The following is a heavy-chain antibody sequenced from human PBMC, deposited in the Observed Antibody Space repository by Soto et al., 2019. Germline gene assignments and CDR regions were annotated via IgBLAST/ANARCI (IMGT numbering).Heavy chain of an antibody. Sequence: GGSLRLSCAASGFTFSSYSMNWVRQAPGKGLEGVSYISSSSSTIYYADSVKGRFTISRDNAKNSLYLQMNSLRDEDTAVYYCARENDSSGYSLFDYWGQGTLVTVSS. J-gene: IGHJ4*02. V-gene: IGHV3-48*02. CDR1: GFTFSSYS. D-gene: IGHD3-22*01. CDR2: ISSSSSTI. CDR3: ARENDSSGYSLFDY.